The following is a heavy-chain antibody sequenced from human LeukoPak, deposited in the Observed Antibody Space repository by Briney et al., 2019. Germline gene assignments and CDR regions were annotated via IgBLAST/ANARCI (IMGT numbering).Heavy chain of an antibody. Sequence: GRSRRPSRAASAFTSSSYNMNWDRQAPGKGLEWVSSISSSINYKHYADSVKGRFTISRDNAKNSVYLQMNSLRAEDTAIYYCARDREQWLVRPGYYFDYWGQGTLVTVSS. CDR2: ISSSINYK. V-gene: IGHV3-21*01. D-gene: IGHD6-19*01. J-gene: IGHJ4*02. CDR3: ARDREQWLVRPGYYFDY. CDR1: AFTSSSYN.